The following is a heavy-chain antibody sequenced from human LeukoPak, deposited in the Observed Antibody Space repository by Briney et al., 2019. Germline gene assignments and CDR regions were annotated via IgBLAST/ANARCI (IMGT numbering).Heavy chain of an antibody. CDR3: ARVTYCSSTSCFYYYYYGMDV. D-gene: IGHD2-2*01. J-gene: IGHJ6*02. CDR2: IYYSGST. V-gene: IGHV4-59*01. Sequence: PSETLSLTCTVSGGSISSYYWSWIRQPPGKGLEWIGYIYYSGSTNYNPSLKSRVTISVDTSKNQFSLKLSSVTAADTAVYYCARVTYCSSTSCFYYYYYGMDVWGQGTTVTVSS. CDR1: GGSISSYY.